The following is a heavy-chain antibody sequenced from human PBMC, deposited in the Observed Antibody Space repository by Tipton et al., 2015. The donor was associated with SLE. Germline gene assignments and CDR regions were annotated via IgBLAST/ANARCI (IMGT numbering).Heavy chain of an antibody. Sequence: SLRLSCVASGFPFQTFGMHWVRQAPGKGLEWVARIGYAGRQISYADSVMGRFTVSRDNSKNTLYLQMNSLSAEDTAVYYCARDREWLVLDYWGQGTLVTVSS. D-gene: IGHD6-19*01. CDR3: ARDREWLVLDY. CDR1: GFPFQTFG. J-gene: IGHJ4*02. CDR2: IGYAGRQI. V-gene: IGHV3-33*01.